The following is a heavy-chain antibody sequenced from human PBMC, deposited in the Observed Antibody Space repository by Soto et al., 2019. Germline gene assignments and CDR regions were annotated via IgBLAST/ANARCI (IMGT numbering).Heavy chain of an antibody. CDR3: ARPGNYGSGSYLYYLDY. V-gene: IGHV4-39*01. CDR2: IYYSGST. CDR1: GDSSSSSTYF. J-gene: IGHJ4*02. Sequence: PSETLSLTCTVSGDSSSSSTYFWGWVRQPPGKGLEWIGSIYYSGSTYYNPSLKSRVTISVDTSKNQFSLKLSSVTAADTAVYYCARPGNYGSGSYLYYLDYWGQGTLVTVSS. D-gene: IGHD3-10*01.